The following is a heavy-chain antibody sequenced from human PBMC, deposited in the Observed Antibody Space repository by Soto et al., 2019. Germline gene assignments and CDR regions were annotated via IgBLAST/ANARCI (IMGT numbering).Heavy chain of an antibody. CDR3: ARFGGYCSGGSCSDYYMDV. V-gene: IGHV4-34*01. Sequence: SETLSLTCAVYGGSFSGYYWSWIRQPPGKGLEWIGEINHSGSTNYNPSLKSRVTISVYTSKNQLSLKLSSVTAADTAVYYCARFGGYCSGGSCSDYYMDVWGKGTTVTVSS. D-gene: IGHD2-15*01. CDR2: INHSGST. J-gene: IGHJ6*03. CDR1: GGSFSGYY.